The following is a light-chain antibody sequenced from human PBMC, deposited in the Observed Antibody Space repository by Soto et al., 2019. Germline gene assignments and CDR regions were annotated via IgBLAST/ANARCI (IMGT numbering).Light chain of an antibody. Sequence: EIVMTQSPATLSVSPGERATLSCRASQSVSTNLAWYQQKRGQAPRLLIYGASTRATGIPARFTGSGSGTEFTLPISSLQSEDFAVYYCQQYNDWPPYTFGQGTKLDIK. CDR3: QQYNDWPPYT. CDR1: QSVSTN. V-gene: IGKV3-15*01. J-gene: IGKJ2*01. CDR2: GAS.